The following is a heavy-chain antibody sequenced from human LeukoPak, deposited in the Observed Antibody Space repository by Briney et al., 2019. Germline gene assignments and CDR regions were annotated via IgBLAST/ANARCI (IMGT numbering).Heavy chain of an antibody. V-gene: IGHV1-8*02. CDR3: ARGPVGAITGPLWWFDP. D-gene: IGHD1-26*01. CDR1: GYTFTSYY. Sequence: ASVKVSCKASGYTFTSYYMHWVRQAPGQGLEWMGWMNPNSGNTGYAQKFQGRVTMTRNTSISTAYMELSSLRSEDTAVYYCARGPVGAITGPLWWFDPWGQGTLVTVSS. CDR2: MNPNSGNT. J-gene: IGHJ5*02.